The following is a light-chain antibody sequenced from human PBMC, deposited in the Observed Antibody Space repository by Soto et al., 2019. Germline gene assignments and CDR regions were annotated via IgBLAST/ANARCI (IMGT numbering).Light chain of an antibody. V-gene: IGKV2-28*01. CDR2: LGS. Sequence: DIVMTQTPLSLPVTPGEPASISCMSSQSLLNIDGNTYFDWYLQKPGQSPQLLIYLGSNRAPGVPDRFSGSGSGTDFTLKITRVEAEDVGIYYCMQSLQTPRHFGQGTRLEI. CDR1: QSLLNIDGNTY. J-gene: IGKJ5*01. CDR3: MQSLQTPRH.